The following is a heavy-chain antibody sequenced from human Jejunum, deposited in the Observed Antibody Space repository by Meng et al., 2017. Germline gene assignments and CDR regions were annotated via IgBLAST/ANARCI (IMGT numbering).Heavy chain of an antibody. CDR3: ARAIRERYFDS. CDR1: GVSTAAPFY. Sequence: QPPVPAHGLLSPSGTLSLPCTVPGVSTAAPFYWTWIRQAPGKGLEWIGEVWPSGATYYNPSLSSRITISIDTSNNQFSLEVAFLTAADTAVYYCARAIRERYFDSWGQGTLVTVSS. CDR2: VWPSGAT. D-gene: IGHD1-14*01. V-gene: IGHV4-4*02. J-gene: IGHJ4*02.